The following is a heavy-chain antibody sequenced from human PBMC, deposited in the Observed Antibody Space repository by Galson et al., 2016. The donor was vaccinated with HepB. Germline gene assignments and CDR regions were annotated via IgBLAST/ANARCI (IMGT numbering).Heavy chain of an antibody. CDR2: ISWNSGIV. CDR1: GFTFTDYA. V-gene: IGHV3-9*01. J-gene: IGHJ4*02. CDR3: AKDMSSAAYYFDH. D-gene: IGHD2-2*01. Sequence: SLRLSCAASGFTFTDYAMRWVRQGPGKGLEWVSGISWNSGIVGYADSVRGRFSISRDNAKKSLFLQMNSVRPDDTAVYYCAKDMSSAAYYFDHWGLGTLVTVSS.